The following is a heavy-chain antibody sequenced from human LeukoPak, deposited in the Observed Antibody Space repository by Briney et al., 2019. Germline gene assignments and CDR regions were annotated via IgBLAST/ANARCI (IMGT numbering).Heavy chain of an antibody. Sequence: GGSLGLSCAASGFTVSSNYMSWVRQAPGKGLEWVSVIYSGGSTYYADSVKGRFTISRDNSKNTLYLQMNSLRAEDTAVYYCATSNYYDSSGLDYWGQGTLVTVSS. CDR1: GFTVSSNY. J-gene: IGHJ4*02. D-gene: IGHD3-22*01. CDR2: IYSGGST. CDR3: ATSNYYDSSGLDY. V-gene: IGHV3-53*01.